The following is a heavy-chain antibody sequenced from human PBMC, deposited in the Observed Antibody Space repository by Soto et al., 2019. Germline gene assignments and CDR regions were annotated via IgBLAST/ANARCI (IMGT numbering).Heavy chain of an antibody. V-gene: IGHV3-30*18. Sequence: GWSLRLSCAAYGFTFSNFGMHWVRQAPGQGLEWVAVISFDGSAKYYADSVKDRFTISRDNSKNTLYLQMNSLRADDTALYYCAKDSFGMNTLHYYGMDVWGQGT. CDR3: AKDSFGMNTLHYYGMDV. J-gene: IGHJ6*02. D-gene: IGHD3-10*01. CDR1: GFTFSNFG. CDR2: ISFDGSAK.